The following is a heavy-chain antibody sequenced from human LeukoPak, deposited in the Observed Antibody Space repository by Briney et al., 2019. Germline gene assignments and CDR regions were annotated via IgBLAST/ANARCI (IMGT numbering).Heavy chain of an antibody. CDR2: IIPIFGTA. V-gene: IGHV1-69*13. CDR3: ARDIPIGRRPYYYYGMDV. J-gene: IGHJ6*02. D-gene: IGHD2-2*02. CDR1: GGTFSSYA. Sequence: SVKVSCKASGGTFSSYAISWVRQAPGQGLEWMGGIIPIFGTANYAQKFQGRVTIAADESTSTAYMELSSLRSEDTAVYYCARDIPIGRRPYYYYGMDVWGQGTTVTVSS.